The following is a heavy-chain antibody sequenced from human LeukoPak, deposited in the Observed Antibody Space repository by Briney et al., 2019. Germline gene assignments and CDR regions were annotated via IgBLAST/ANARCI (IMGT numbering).Heavy chain of an antibody. D-gene: IGHD5-12*01. V-gene: IGHV4-31*03. CDR1: GGSISSVGYY. CDR3: ARGYDFGGTDY. Sequence: PSETLSLTCTVSGGSISSVGYYWGWIRQHRGTGREWIGYIYNSGSTYYNPSLKSRVTISVDTSKIQFSLELSSVTAADTAVYYCARGYDFGGTDYWGQGTLVTVSS. J-gene: IGHJ4*02. CDR2: IYNSGST.